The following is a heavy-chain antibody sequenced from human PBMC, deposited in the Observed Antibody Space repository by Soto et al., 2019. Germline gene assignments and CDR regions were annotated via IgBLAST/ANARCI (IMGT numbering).Heavy chain of an antibody. CDR2: IYWDDDR. D-gene: IGHD3-3*01. Sequence: QITLKESGRTLVEPTQSLTLTCTFSGFSLYTSTVGVGWVRQPRGKALEWLALIYWDDDRRYSPSLKNRLTNTKDASKNQVVPTVNNMDPVDTGTYYCAHRLTPSGYDAFDVWGQGILVTVSS. CDR3: AHRLTPSGYDAFDV. CDR1: GFSLYTSTVG. V-gene: IGHV2-5*02. J-gene: IGHJ3*01.